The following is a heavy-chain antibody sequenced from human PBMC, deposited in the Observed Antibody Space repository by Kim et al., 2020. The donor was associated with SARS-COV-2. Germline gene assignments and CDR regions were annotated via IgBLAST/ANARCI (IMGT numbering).Heavy chain of an antibody. CDR3: AGALSWGSSWYIGIVGSSSVDYYGMDV. CDR1: GGSISSGSYY. CDR2: IYTSGST. J-gene: IGHJ6*02. Sequence: SETLSLTCTVSGGSISSGSYYWSWIRQPAGKGLEWIGRIYTSGSTNYNPSLKSRATISVDTSKNQFSLKLSSVTAADTAVYYCAGALSWGSSWYIGIVGSSSVDYYGMDVWGQGTTVTVSS. D-gene: IGHD6-13*01. V-gene: IGHV4-61*02.